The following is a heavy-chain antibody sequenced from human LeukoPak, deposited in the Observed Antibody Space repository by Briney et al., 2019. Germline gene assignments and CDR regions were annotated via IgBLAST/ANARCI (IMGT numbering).Heavy chain of an antibody. J-gene: IGHJ6*02. CDR3: ARDSRYCNSISCYGRPGYYGLDV. Sequence: PSETLSLTCTVSGGSISSYYWSWIRQPPGSGLEWIGYIYYSGITNYNPSLKSRVTMSVDTSKNQFSLNLSSVTAADTAVYHCARDSRYCNSISCYGRPGYYGLDVWGQGTTVTVSS. D-gene: IGHD2-2*01. V-gene: IGHV4-59*01. CDR1: GGSISSYY. CDR2: IYYSGIT.